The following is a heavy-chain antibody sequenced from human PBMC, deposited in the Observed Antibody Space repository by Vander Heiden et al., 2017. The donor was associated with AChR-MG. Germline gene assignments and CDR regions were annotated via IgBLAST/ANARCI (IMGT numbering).Heavy chain of an antibody. D-gene: IGHD5-18*01. Sequence: QVQLVQSGAAVKKPGSWVKVSCKASGGTCSSYAISWVRKAPGQGLEWMGGIIPIFGTANYAQKFQGRVTITADESTSTAYMELSSLRSEDTAVYYCARDRSYGYGYWGQGTLVTVSS. CDR2: IIPIFGTA. CDR1: GGTCSSYA. J-gene: IGHJ4*02. CDR3: ARDRSYGYGY. V-gene: IGHV1-69*01.